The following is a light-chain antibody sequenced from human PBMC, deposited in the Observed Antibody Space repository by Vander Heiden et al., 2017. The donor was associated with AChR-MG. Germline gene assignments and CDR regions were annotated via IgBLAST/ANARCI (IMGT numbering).Light chain of an antibody. CDR2: AAS. CDR3: QHYGGSTWT. Sequence: EIVLTQSPGTLSSSPGERAALSCGASQSVSSSHIAWYQQRPGQAPKLLIYAASIRATDIPDKFSGSGSGTDFTLTISRLEPEDFAVYYCQHYGGSTWTFGPGTKVDIK. CDR1: QSVSSSH. J-gene: IGKJ1*01. V-gene: IGKV3-20*01.